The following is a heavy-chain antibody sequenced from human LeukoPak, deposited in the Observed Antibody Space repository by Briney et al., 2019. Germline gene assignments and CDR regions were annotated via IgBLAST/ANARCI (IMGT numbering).Heavy chain of an antibody. CDR2: INPNSGGT. Sequence: ASVKVSCKASGYTFIDYYMNWARQAPGQGLEWMGWINPNSGGTNYAQKFQGRVTMTRDTSISTAYMELTSLTSDDTAVYYCARWGGVQFDPWGQGTLVTVSS. J-gene: IGHJ5*02. CDR1: GYTFIDYY. D-gene: IGHD2-8*01. CDR3: ARWGGVQFDP. V-gene: IGHV1-2*02.